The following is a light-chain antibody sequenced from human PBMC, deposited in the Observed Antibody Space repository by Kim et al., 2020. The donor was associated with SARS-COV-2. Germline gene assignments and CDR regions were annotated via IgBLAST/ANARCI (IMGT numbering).Light chain of an antibody. J-gene: IGKJ1*01. Sequence: ASVGDRVTITWRASQGISNSLAWFQQKPGKAPESLIYAASSLQSGVPSKFSGSGSGTDFTLTISSLQPEDFATYYCQQYNDYPWTFGQGTKVEIK. CDR3: QQYNDYPWT. CDR2: AAS. CDR1: QGISNS. V-gene: IGKV1-16*02.